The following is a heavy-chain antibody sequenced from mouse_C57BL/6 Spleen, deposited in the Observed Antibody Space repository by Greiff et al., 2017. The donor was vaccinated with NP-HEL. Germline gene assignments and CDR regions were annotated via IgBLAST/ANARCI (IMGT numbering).Heavy chain of an antibody. J-gene: IGHJ3*01. CDR3: TGDDGLLGAY. V-gene: IGHV6-3*01. D-gene: IGHD2-3*01. CDR2: IRLKSDNYAT. Sequence: DVKLVESGGGLVQPGGSMKLSCVASGFTFSNYWMNWVRQSPEKGLEWVAQIRLKSDNYATHYAESVKGRFTISRDDSKSSVYLQMNNLRAEDTGIYYCTGDDGLLGAYWGQGTLVTVSA. CDR1: GFTFSNYW.